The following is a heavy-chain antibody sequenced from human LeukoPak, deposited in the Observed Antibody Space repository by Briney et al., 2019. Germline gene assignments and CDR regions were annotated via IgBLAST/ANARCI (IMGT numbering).Heavy chain of an antibody. CDR2: ISGSCDST. CDR1: GFTFRCYA. D-gene: IGHD6-6*01. CDR3: AKDRIASPPQGRFDP. V-gene: IGHV3-23*01. Sequence: GGSLRLSCAASGFTFRCYALNWVRQAPGKGLEWVSAISGSCDSTYYADSVKGRFTLSRDNSQNTLYLQMNSLGAEDTAIYYCAKDRIASPPQGRFDPWGQGTLVTVSS. J-gene: IGHJ5*02.